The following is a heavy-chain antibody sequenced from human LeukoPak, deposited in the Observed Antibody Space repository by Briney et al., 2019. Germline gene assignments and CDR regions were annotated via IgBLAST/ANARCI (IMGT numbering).Heavy chain of an antibody. J-gene: IGHJ5*02. D-gene: IGHD3-9*01. CDR3: AREGLRGRRYHDILTGPDWFDP. Sequence: ASVKVSCKASGYTFTSYGISWVRQAPGQGLEWMGWISVYNGNTNYAQKFQGRVTMTTDTSTSTAYMELSSLRSEDTAVYYCAREGLRGRRYHDILTGPDWFDPWGQGTLVTVSS. CDR2: ISVYNGNT. CDR1: GYTFTSYG. V-gene: IGHV1-18*01.